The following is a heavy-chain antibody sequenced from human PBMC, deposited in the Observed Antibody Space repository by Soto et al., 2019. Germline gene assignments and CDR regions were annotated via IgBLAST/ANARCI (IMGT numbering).Heavy chain of an antibody. D-gene: IGHD6-13*01. V-gene: IGHV1-2*02. J-gene: IGHJ6*02. CDR2: IDPKSGGT. CDR1: GPTFIAYY. Sequence: QLVQSGAEVKKPGASVRVSCKTSGPTFIAYYIHWVRQAPGQGLEWMGWIDPKSGGTTYEQKFLGRVTMTRDTSINTAYMDLNRLTSDDTAVYYCARAAVLTFTRFYDVDVWGQGTTVTVSS. CDR3: ARAAVLTFTRFYDVDV.